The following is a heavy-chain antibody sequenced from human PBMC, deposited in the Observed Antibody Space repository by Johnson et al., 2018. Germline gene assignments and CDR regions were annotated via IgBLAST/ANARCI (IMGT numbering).Heavy chain of an antibody. V-gene: IGHV3-13*01. D-gene: IGHD3-22*01. J-gene: IGHJ3*02. CDR2: IDIAGDT. Sequence: EVQLVESGGGLVQPGGSLRLSCAASGFTFSNYAMSWVRQAPGKGLEWVSGIDIAGDTYYPGSVKGRFTISRQKAKNSLYLQMNSLRAGDTAVYYCARDLGFCSCGYYYGAFDIWGQGTMVTVSS. CDR1: GFTFSNYA. CDR3: ARDLGFCSCGYYYGAFDI.